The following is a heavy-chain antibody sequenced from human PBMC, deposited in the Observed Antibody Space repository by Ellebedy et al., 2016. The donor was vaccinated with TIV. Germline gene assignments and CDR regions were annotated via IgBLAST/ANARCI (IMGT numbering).Heavy chain of an antibody. Sequence: GESLKISCAASGFTFSTYGMHWVRQAPGEGLQWVAFIRYGGTDKYYADSVKGRFTISRDNSKNTLYLQMSSLRVEDTAVYYCARSPGYILVDYWGQGTLVTVSS. D-gene: IGHD1-1*01. CDR1: GFTFSTYG. CDR2: IRYGGTDK. J-gene: IGHJ4*02. V-gene: IGHV3-30*02. CDR3: ARSPGYILVDY.